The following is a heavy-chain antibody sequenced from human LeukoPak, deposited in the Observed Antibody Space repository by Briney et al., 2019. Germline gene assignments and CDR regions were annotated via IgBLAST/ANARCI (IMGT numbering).Heavy chain of an antibody. CDR2: ISYDGSNK. V-gene: IGHV3-30*18. D-gene: IGHD4-17*01. J-gene: IGHJ4*02. CDR1: GFTFSSYG. Sequence: PGGSLRLSCAASGFTFSSYGMHCVRQAPGKGLEWVAVISYDGSNKYYADSVKGRFTISRDNSKNTLYLQMNSLRAEDTAVYYCAKFQYTTVTTGNYWGQGTLVTVSS. CDR3: AKFQYTTVTTGNY.